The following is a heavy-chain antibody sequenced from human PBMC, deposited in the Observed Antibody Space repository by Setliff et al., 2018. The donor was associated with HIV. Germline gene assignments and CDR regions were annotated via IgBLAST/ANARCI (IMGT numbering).Heavy chain of an antibody. J-gene: IGHJ3*02. CDR2: ISYDGSNK. V-gene: IGHV3-30-3*01. D-gene: IGHD1-1*01. Sequence: GGSLRLSCAASGFTFSSYAMHWVRQAPGKGLEWVAVISYDGSNKYYADSVKGRFTIFRDNSKNTLYLQMNSLRAEDTAVYYCAREAVWSDAFDIWGQGTMVTVSS. CDR1: GFTFSSYA. CDR3: AREAVWSDAFDI.